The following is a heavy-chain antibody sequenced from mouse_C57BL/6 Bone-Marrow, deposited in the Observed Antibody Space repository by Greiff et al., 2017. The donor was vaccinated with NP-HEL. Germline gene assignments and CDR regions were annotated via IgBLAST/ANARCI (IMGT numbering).Heavy chain of an antibody. J-gene: IGHJ4*01. Sequence: QVQLQQSGAELVRPGASVTLSCKASGYTFTDYEMHWVKQTPVHGLEWIGAIDPETGGTAYNQKFKGKAILTADKSSSTAYMELRSLTSEDSAVYYCTRSGLFRAMDYWGQGTSVTVSS. CDR1: GYTFTDYE. D-gene: IGHD1-1*01. CDR2: IDPETGGT. V-gene: IGHV1-15*01. CDR3: TRSGLFRAMDY.